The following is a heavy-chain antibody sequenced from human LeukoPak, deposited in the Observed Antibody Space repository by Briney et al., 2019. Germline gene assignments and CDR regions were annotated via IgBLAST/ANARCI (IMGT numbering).Heavy chain of an antibody. D-gene: IGHD3-9*01. CDR2: IKSKTDGGTT. Sequence: GGSLRLSCAASGFTFSNAWMSWVRQAPGRGREWVGRIKSKTDGGTTDYAAPVKGRFTISRDDSKNTLYLQMNSLKTEDTAVYYCTTAGGGFGYYDILTGYFPDDYWGQGTLVTVSS. CDR1: GFTFSNAW. CDR3: TTAGGGFGYYDILTGYFPDDY. J-gene: IGHJ4*02. V-gene: IGHV3-15*01.